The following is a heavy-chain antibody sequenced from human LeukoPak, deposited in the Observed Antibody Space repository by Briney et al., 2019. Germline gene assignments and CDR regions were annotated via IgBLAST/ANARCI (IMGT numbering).Heavy chain of an antibody. CDR1: GFTFSNYG. CDR2: ISGSGGST. CDR3: AKDLKYYYDSSGYWDY. V-gene: IGHV3-23*01. D-gene: IGHD3-22*01. J-gene: IGHJ4*02. Sequence: PGGSLRLSCAASGFTFSNYGMHWVRQAPGKGLEWVSAISGSGGSTYYADSVKGRFTISRDNSKNTLYLQMNSLRAEDTAVYYCAKDLKYYYDSSGYWDYWGQGTLVTVSS.